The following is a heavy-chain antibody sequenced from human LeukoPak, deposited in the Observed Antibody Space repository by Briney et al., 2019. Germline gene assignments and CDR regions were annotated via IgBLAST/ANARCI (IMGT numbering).Heavy chain of an antibody. J-gene: IGHJ1*01. CDR3: ARSIAVAGAPEEYFQH. D-gene: IGHD6-19*01. Sequence: ASVKVSCKASGGTFSSYAISWVRQAPGQGLEWMGGIIPIFGTANYAQKFQGRVTITADESTSTAYMELSSLRSEDTAVYYCARSIAVAGAPEEYFQHWGQGTLVTVSS. V-gene: IGHV1-69*13. CDR1: GGTFSSYA. CDR2: IIPIFGTA.